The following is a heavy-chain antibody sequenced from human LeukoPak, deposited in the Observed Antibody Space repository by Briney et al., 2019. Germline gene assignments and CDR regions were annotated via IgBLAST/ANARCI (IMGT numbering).Heavy chain of an antibody. CDR1: GFTVSSNY. CDR3: ARVRCSSTSCYYCYYYYMDV. J-gene: IGHJ6*03. Sequence: GGSLRLSCAASGFTVSSNYMSWVRQAPGKGLEWVSVIYSGGSTYYADSVKGRFTISRDNSKNTLYLQMNSLRAEDTAVYYCARVRCSSTSCYYCYYYYMDVWGKGTTVTVSS. D-gene: IGHD2-2*01. V-gene: IGHV3-53*01. CDR2: IYSGGST.